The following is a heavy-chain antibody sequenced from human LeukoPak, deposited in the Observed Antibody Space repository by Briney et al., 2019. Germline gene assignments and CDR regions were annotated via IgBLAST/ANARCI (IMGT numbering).Heavy chain of an antibody. CDR3: ARDPILSGYDF. CDR1: GFTFSSYA. CDR2: ISGSGDIT. V-gene: IGHV3-23*01. J-gene: IGHJ4*02. Sequence: GGSLRLSCAASGFTFSSYAMSWVRQAPGKGLEWVSAISGSGDITYYADSVKGRFTISRGNSKNTLYLQMNSLRADDTAVYYCARDPILSGYDFWGQGTLVTVSS. D-gene: IGHD5-12*01.